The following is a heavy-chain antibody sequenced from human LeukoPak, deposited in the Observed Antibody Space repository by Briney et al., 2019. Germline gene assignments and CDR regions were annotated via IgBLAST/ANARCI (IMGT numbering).Heavy chain of an antibody. CDR1: GGSFSGYY. CDR2: INHSGST. D-gene: IGHD2-15*01. V-gene: IGHV4-34*01. J-gene: IGHJ3*02. CDR3: ARGDMIKGTFDI. Sequence: SSEALSLTCAVYGGSFSGYYWSWIRQPPGKGLEWIGEINHSGSTNYNPSLKSRVTISVDTSKNQFSLKLSSVTAADTAVYYCARGDMIKGTFDIWGQGTMVTVSS.